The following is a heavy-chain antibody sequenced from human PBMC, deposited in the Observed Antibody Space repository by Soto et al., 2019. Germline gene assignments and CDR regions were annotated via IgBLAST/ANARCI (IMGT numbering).Heavy chain of an antibody. Sequence: QVQMVESGGGVVQPGGSLRLSCAASGFTFSDYYMSWIRQAPGKWLEWVAYISSSGSTIYYADSVKGRFTISRVNGKKALYLQTNSIRAEDPDVYQCSRGLAYYDMDVWGRGTTMTVS. V-gene: IGHV3-11*01. CDR1: GFTFSDYY. CDR3: SRGLAYYDMDV. CDR2: ISSSGSTI. J-gene: IGHJ6*02.